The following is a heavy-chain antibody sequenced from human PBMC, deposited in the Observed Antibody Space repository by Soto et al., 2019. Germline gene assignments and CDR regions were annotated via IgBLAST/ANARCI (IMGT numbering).Heavy chain of an antibody. CDR3: AKRYDFWSGRWYGLGV. CDR1: GASINSANW. Sequence: SETLSLTCSVSGASINSANWWVWVRQPPGKGLEWIGEIYHIGSTTYNPSLKSRATISVDKSKNQFSLIVTSVTAADTAVYYCAKRYDFWSGRWYGLGVWGQGTTVTVS. CDR2: IYHIGST. V-gene: IGHV4-4*02. J-gene: IGHJ6*02. D-gene: IGHD3-3*01.